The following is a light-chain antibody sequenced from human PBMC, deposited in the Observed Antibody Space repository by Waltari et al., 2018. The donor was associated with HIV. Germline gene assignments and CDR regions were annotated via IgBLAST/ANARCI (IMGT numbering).Light chain of an antibody. CDR1: QRVTSRF. CDR2: RAS. Sequence: EIVLPQPPGTLSLSPGKRATLPCRASQRVTSRFLAWYQQKPGQAPRLLIYRASSRATGIPDRFSGSGSGTDFTLTISTLEPEDFAVYYCQQYGSSPPYTFGQGTKLEIK. V-gene: IGKV3-20*01. CDR3: QQYGSSPPYT. J-gene: IGKJ2*01.